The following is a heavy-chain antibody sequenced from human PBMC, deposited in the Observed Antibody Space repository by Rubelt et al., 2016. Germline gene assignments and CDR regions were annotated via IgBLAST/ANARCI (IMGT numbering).Heavy chain of an antibody. Sequence: SLTCAVSGGSINDNNWWSWVRQPPGKGLEWIGEISHSGSTSYNPSLQSRATISMDKSMHHFSLRLSSVTAADTAEYDCERNSIGWAQMDYWGQGTQVTVSS. CDR2: ISHSGST. CDR1: GGSINDNNW. CDR3: ERNSIGWAQMDY. J-gene: IGHJ4*02. D-gene: IGHD6-19*01. V-gene: IGHV4-4*02.